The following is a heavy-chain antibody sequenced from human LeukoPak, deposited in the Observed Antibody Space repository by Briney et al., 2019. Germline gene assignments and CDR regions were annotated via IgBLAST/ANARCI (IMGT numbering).Heavy chain of an antibody. V-gene: IGHV3-30*02. Sequence: PGGSLRLSCAASGFTFSSYGMHWVRQAPGKGPEWVAFIRYDGSNKYYADSVKGRFTISRDNSKNTLYLQMNSLRAEDAAVYYCAKDSGSYWYPDLDYWGQGTLVTVSS. J-gene: IGHJ4*02. D-gene: IGHD3-10*01. CDR2: IRYDGSNK. CDR3: AKDSGSYWYPDLDY. CDR1: GFTFSSYG.